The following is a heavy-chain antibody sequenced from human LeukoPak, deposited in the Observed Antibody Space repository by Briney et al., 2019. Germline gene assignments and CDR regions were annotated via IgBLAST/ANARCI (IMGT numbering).Heavy chain of an antibody. Sequence: GGSLRLSCAASGFTFSSYSMNWVRQAPGKGLEWVSSISSSSSYIYYADSVKGRFTISRDNAKNSLYLQMNSLRAEDTAVYYCARVIGGLRGAFDIWGQGTMVTVSS. J-gene: IGHJ3*02. V-gene: IGHV3-21*01. CDR1: GFTFSSYS. D-gene: IGHD2-21*01. CDR2: ISSSSSYI. CDR3: ARVIGGLRGAFDI.